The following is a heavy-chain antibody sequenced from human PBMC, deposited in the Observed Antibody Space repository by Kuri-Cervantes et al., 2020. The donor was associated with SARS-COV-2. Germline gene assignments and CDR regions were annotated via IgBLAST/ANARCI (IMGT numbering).Heavy chain of an antibody. CDR2: VYTSGIT. V-gene: IGHV4-4*07. Sequence: AESLSLTCAVSGASISSYYWNWIRQPAGKGLEWIGRVYTSGITNYNPSLKSPLTLSVDTTKNQFSLKLSSVTAADTAVYYCARVSWGEWGLRCDDAFDIWGQGTMVTVSS. CDR3: ARVSWGEWGLRCDDAFDI. CDR1: GASISSYY. D-gene: IGHD1-26*01. J-gene: IGHJ3*02.